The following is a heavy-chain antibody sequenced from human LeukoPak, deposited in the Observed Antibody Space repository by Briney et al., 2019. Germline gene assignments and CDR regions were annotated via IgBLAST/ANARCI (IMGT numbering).Heavy chain of an antibody. D-gene: IGHD6-19*01. CDR1: GGSFSGYY. CDR3: ARGDITGYSSGWYNWFDP. J-gene: IGHJ5*02. CDR2: INHCGST. Sequence: SETLSLTCAVYGGSFSGYYWSWIRQPPGKGLEWIGEINHCGSTNYNPSLKSRVTISVDTSKNQFSLKLSSVTATDTAVYYCARGDITGYSSGWYNWFDPWGQGTLVTVSS. V-gene: IGHV4-34*01.